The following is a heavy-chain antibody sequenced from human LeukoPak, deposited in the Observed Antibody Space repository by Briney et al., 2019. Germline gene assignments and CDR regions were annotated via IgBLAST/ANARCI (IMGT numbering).Heavy chain of an antibody. V-gene: IGHV4-31*03. CDR3: ARAPEGAAAGLFDY. CDR1: GGSISIGGYY. Sequence: SETLSLTCTVSGGSISIGGYYWSWIRQHPGKGLEWIGYIYYSGSTYYNPSLKSRVTISVDTSKNQFSLKLSSVTAADTAVYYCARAPEGAAAGLFDYWGQGTLVTVSS. J-gene: IGHJ4*02. CDR2: IYYSGST. D-gene: IGHD6-13*01.